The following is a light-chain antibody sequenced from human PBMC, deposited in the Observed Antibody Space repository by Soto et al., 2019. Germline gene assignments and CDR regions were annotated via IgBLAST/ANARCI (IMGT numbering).Light chain of an antibody. CDR2: LEGSGSY. CDR1: SGHSSYI. V-gene: IGLV4-60*02. J-gene: IGLJ3*02. CDR3: ETWESNTHTG. Sequence: QPVLTQSSSASASLGSSVKLTCTLSSGHSSYIIAWHQQQPGKAPRYLMKLEGSGSYNKGSGVPDRFSGSSSGADRYLTISNLQFEDEAEYYCETWESNTHTGFGGGTLLTFL.